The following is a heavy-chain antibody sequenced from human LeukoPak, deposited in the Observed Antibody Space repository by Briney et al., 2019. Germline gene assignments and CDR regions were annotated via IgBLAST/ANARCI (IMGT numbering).Heavy chain of an antibody. D-gene: IGHD3-22*01. V-gene: IGHV4-31*03. Sequence: PSETLSLTCTVSGASFNSDDQYWNWIRQSPGQGLEWIGSIHPSGMLYSNPSLESRVTMSRDTSKNQFFLNLNSVTAADTAVYFCSRGLDSRKLGYWGQGILVTVSS. CDR2: IHPSGML. CDR3: SRGLDSRKLGY. J-gene: IGHJ4*02. CDR1: GASFNSDDQY.